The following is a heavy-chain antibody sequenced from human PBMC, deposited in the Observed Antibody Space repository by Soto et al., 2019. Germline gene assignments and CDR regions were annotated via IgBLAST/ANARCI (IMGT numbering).Heavy chain of an antibody. CDR2: IYYSGST. V-gene: IGHV4-39*01. J-gene: IGHJ4*02. Sequence: QLQLQESGPGLVKPSETLSLTCTVSGGSISSSSYYWGWIRQPPGKGLEWIGSIYYSGSTYYNPPHQTRVTIPLDTPKNQFSLKLSSVTAADTAVYYCARQRKVAAAARKNYFDYWGQGTLVTVSS. CDR1: GGSISSSSYY. D-gene: IGHD6-13*01. CDR3: ARQRKVAAAARKNYFDY.